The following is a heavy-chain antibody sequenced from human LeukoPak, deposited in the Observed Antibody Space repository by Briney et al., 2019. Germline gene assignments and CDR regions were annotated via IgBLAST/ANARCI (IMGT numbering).Heavy chain of an antibody. Sequence: SETLSLTCAVYGGSFSGYYWSWIRQPPGKGLEWIGEINHSGSTNYNPSLKSRVTISVDTSKNQFSLKLSSVTAADTAVYYCARDRSRELGYDYWGQGTLVTVSS. CDR1: GGSFSGYY. CDR3: ARDRSRELGYDY. D-gene: IGHD7-27*01. V-gene: IGHV4-34*01. CDR2: INHSGST. J-gene: IGHJ4*02.